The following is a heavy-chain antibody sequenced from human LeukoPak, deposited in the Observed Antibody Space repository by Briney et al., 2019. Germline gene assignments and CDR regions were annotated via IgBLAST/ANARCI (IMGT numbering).Heavy chain of an antibody. J-gene: IGHJ5*02. CDR3: ARGRNRFDP. CDR2: IYYSGST. Sequence: SEALSLTCLCCGGFLSSYYWSWFRQPRGKGLEGMGYIYYSGSTNYHPSLKSRDTISVDTSKNQCPLKLSSVTAADTAVYDCARGRNRFDPWGQGTLVTVSS. V-gene: IGHV4-59*01. CDR1: GGFLSSYY.